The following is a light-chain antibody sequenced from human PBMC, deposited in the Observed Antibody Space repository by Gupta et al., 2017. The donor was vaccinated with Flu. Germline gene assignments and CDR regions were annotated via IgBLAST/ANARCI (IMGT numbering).Light chain of an antibody. CDR3: HSYDKSIRV. J-gene: IGLJ3*02. Sequence: SSGSIASYYVHCYQQRPGSSPTAVIYDDNQRPSGVPDRFSASIDRSSNSASLTISGLKTEDEDDYYCHSYDKSIRVFGGGTRLTVL. V-gene: IGLV6-57*01. CDR1: SGSIASYY. CDR2: DDN.